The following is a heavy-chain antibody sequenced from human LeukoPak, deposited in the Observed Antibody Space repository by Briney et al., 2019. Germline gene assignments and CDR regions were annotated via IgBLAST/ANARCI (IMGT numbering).Heavy chain of an antibody. D-gene: IGHD3-9*01. CDR1: RGSISCGSYY. J-gene: IGHJ4*02. CDR3: ARDGTTYDILTGYYNYFDY. CDR2: IYTSGST. V-gene: IGHV4-61*02. Sequence: KSSETLSLTCTVPRGSISCGSYYWSWIRQPAGNGLEWIGRIYTSGSTNYNPSLKSRVTISVDTSKNQFSLKLSSVTAADTAVYYCARDGTTYDILTGYYNYFDYWGQGTLVTVSS.